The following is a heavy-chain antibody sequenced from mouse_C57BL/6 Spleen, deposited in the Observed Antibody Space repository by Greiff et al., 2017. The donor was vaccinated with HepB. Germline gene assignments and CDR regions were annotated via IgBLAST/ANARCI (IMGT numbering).Heavy chain of an antibody. CDR3: ASDGYSSPFDY. CDR2: IDPSDSET. D-gene: IGHD2-3*01. Sequence: QVHVKQPGAELVRPGSSVKLSCKASGYTFTSYWMHWVKQRPIQGLEWIGNIDPSDSETHYNQKFKDKATLTVDKSSSTAYMQLSSLTSEDSAVYYCASDGYSSPFDYWGQGTTLTVSS. CDR1: GYTFTSYW. V-gene: IGHV1-52*01. J-gene: IGHJ2*01.